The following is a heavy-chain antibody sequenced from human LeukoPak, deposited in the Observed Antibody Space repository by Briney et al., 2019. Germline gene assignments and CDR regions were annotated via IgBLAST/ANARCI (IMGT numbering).Heavy chain of an antibody. J-gene: IGHJ3*02. CDR2: IIPIFGTA. V-gene: IGHV1-69*13. CDR3: ASPDEYSSSWYDAFDI. CDR1: GYTFTGYY. D-gene: IGHD6-13*01. Sequence: GASVKVSCKASGYTFTGYYMHWVRQAPGQGLEWMGGIIPIFGTANYAQKFQGRVTITADESTSTAYMELSSLRSEDTAVYYCASPDEYSSSWYDAFDIWGQGTMVTVSS.